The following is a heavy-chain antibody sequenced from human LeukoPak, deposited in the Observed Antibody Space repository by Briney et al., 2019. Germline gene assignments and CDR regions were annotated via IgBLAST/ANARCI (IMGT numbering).Heavy chain of an antibody. D-gene: IGHD3-22*01. V-gene: IGHV4-59*01. CDR3: ARDGSPYYYDSSGYPSVIFDY. J-gene: IGHJ4*02. CDR2: IYYSGST. Sequence: ASETLSLTCTVSGGSISSYYWSWIRQPPGKGLEWIGYIYYSGSTNYNPSLKSRVTISVDTSKNQFSLKLSSATAADTAVYYCARDGSPYYYDSSGYPSVIFDYWGQGTLVTVSS. CDR1: GGSISSYY.